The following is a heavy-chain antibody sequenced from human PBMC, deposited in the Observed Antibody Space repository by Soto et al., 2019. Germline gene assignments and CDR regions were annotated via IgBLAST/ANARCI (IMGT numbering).Heavy chain of an antibody. CDR2: VFFSGST. CDR3: ARVSTYYFDSSGSYTSDY. V-gene: IGHV4-61*01. J-gene: IGHJ4*02. CDR1: GASVGSGSFY. Sequence: SETLSLTCTVSGASVGSGSFYWSWIRQPPGKGLEWIGYVFFSGSTNYNHSLKSRVTISIDTSKNQFSLKLISVTAADTAVFYCARVSTYYFDSSGSYTSDYWGQGTLVTVSS. D-gene: IGHD3-22*01.